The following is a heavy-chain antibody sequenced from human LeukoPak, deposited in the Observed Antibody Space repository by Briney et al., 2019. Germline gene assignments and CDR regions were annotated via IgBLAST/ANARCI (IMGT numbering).Heavy chain of an antibody. V-gene: IGHV1-18*01. Sequence: GASVKVSCKASGYTFTSYGISWVRQAPGQGLEWMGWISAYNGNTNYAQKLRGRVTMTTDTSTNTAYMELRSLRSDDTAVYYCARSSSGWQDDYWGQGTLVTVSS. D-gene: IGHD6-19*01. CDR1: GYTFTSYG. CDR2: ISAYNGNT. J-gene: IGHJ4*02. CDR3: ARSSSGWQDDY.